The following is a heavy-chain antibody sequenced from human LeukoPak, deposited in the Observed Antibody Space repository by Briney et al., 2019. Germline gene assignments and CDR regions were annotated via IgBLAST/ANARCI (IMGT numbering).Heavy chain of an antibody. J-gene: IGHJ4*02. D-gene: IGHD3-10*01. CDR2: IYYSGST. V-gene: IGHV4-39*07. CDR1: GGSISSSSYY. CDR3: ARGRSITMVRGSDGDY. Sequence: SETLSLTCTVSGGSISSSSYYWGWIRQPPGKGLEWIGSIYYSGSTYYNPSLKSRVTISVDTSKNQFSLKLSSVTAADTAVYYCARGRSITMVRGSDGDYWGQGTLVTVSS.